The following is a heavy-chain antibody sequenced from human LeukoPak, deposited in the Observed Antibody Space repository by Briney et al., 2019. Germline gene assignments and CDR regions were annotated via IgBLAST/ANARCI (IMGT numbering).Heavy chain of an antibody. CDR1: GGSINNYY. Sequence: SETLSLTCTVSGGSINNYYWSWIRQPVGKGLEWIGRIFSSGTTNYNPSLESRVTMSVDTSTNQLSLKLRSVTAADTAIYYCARDGYHYDSSGYYSLDYWGQGTLVTVSS. V-gene: IGHV4-4*07. J-gene: IGHJ4*02. CDR3: ARDGYHYDSSGYYSLDY. D-gene: IGHD3-22*01. CDR2: IFSSGTT.